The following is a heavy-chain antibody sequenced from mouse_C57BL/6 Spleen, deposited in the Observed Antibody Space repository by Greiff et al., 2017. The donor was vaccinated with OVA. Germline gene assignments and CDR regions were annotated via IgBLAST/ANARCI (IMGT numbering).Heavy chain of an antibody. J-gene: IGHJ1*03. CDR2: IDPETGGT. CDR3: TGGSSRYFDV. D-gene: IGHD1-1*01. Sequence: QVQLQQSGAELVRPGASVTLSCKASGYTFTDYEMHWVKQTPVHGLEWIGAIDPETGGTAYNQKFKGKAILTADKSSSTAYMELRSLTSEDSAVYYCTGGSSRYFDVWGTGTTVTVSS. V-gene: IGHV1-15*01. CDR1: GYTFTDYE.